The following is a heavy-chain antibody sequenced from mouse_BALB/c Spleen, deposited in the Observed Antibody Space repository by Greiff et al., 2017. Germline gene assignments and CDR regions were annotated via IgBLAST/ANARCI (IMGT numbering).Heavy chain of an antibody. CDR1: GFTFSSYA. D-gene: IGHD1-1*01. Sequence: EVQLVESGGGLVKPGGSLTLSCAASGFTFSSYAMSWVRQTPEKRLEWVASISSGGSTYYPDSVKGRFTISRDNARNILYLQMSSLRSEDTAMYYCARDYYGLSYWGQGTTLTVSS. J-gene: IGHJ2*01. CDR2: ISSGGST. V-gene: IGHV5-6-5*01. CDR3: ARDYYGLSY.